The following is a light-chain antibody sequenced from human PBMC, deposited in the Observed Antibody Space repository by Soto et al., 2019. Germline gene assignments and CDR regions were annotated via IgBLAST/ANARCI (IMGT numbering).Light chain of an antibody. CDR3: QSYESSSVV. Sequence: NFMLTQPHSVSGSPGKTVTISCTRSSGSIASNYVQWYQQRPGSAPTIVIYEDNQRPSGVPDRFSGSIDSSSNSASLTISGLKAEDEADYYCQSYESSSVVFGGGTKLTVL. V-gene: IGLV6-57*04. J-gene: IGLJ2*01. CDR1: SGSIASNY. CDR2: EDN.